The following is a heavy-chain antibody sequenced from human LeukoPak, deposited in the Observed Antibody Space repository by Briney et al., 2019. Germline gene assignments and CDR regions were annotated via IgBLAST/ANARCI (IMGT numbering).Heavy chain of an antibody. CDR1: GYSISSGYY. D-gene: IGHD3-10*01. Sequence: SETLSLTCTVSGYSISSGYYWGWIRQPPGTGLEWIGSIYHSGSTYYNPSLKSRVTISVDTSKNQFSLKLSSVTAADTAVYYCARVAMVRGVISYYYYYMDVWGKGTTVTVSS. J-gene: IGHJ6*03. V-gene: IGHV4-38-2*02. CDR3: ARVAMVRGVISYYYYYMDV. CDR2: IYHSGST.